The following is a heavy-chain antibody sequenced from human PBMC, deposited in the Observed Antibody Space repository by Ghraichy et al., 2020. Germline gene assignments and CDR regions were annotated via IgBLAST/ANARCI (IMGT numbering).Heavy chain of an antibody. CDR3: ARDSEPAEYSYGYLNSKPRGTGYFDL. J-gene: IGHJ2*01. CDR1: GFTFSSYG. CDR2: IWYDGSNK. V-gene: IGHV3-33*01. Sequence: GGSLRLSCAASGFTFSSYGMHWVRQAPGKGLEWVAVIWYDGSNKYYADSVKGRFTISRDNSKNTLYLQMNSLRAEDTAVYYCARDSEPAEYSYGYLNSKPRGTGYFDLWGRGTLVTVSS. D-gene: IGHD5-18*01.